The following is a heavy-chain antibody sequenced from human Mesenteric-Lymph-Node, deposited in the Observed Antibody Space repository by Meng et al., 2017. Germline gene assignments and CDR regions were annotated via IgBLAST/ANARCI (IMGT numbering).Heavy chain of an antibody. CDR1: GFIFSTLG. V-gene: IGHV3-30*04. J-gene: IGHJ5*02. CDR3: ATKDDP. CDR2: VTKDGSDT. Sequence: QVQFGGSGGGGVQAGGSRRLSCAASGFIFSTLGMHWVRQAPGKGLEWVAAVTKDGSDTYYADSVKGRFTISRDNSKNTLYLQMNSLRGEDTAVYYCATKDDPWGQGTLVTVSS.